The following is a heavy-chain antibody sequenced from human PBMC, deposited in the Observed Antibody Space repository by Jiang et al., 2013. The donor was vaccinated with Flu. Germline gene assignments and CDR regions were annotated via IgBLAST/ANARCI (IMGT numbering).Heavy chain of an antibody. D-gene: IGHD5-24*01. Sequence: TCTVSSGSLSGSYWSWLRQPPGKGLEWIGYMYPTGTTSYNPSLGSRVTFSVDTSKNQFSLQLTSVTAADTAVYYCARDFSVEGPNGFDPWGQGTLVTVSS. CDR1: SGSLSGSY. V-gene: IGHV4-4*09. CDR2: MYPTGTT. J-gene: IGHJ5*02. CDR3: ARDFSVEGPNGFDP.